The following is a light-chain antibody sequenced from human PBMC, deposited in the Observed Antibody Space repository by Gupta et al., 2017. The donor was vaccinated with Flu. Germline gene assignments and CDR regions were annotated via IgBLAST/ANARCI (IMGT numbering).Light chain of an antibody. V-gene: IGKV2-28*01. J-gene: IGKJ1*01. CDR1: QSLLHSNGYNY. CDR2: LVS. CDR3: MQSLQTPWT. Sequence: DIEMTQSPLSLPVTPGERDSISCRSSQSLLHSNGYNYLDWYLQKPGQSPQLLIYLVSNRASGVPDRCSGSGSGTDFTLKISRVEAEYVGVYYCMQSLQTPWTFGQGTKVEIK.